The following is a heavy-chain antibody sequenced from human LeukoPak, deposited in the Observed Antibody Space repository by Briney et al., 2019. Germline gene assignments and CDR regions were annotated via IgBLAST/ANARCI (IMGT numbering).Heavy chain of an antibody. CDR1: GYTFTSYY. D-gene: IGHD5-24*01. J-gene: IGHJ3*02. Sequence: ASVKVSCKASGYTFTSYYMHWLRQAPGQGLEWMGIINPSGGSTSYAQKFQGRVTMIRDTSTSTVYMELSSLRSEDTAVYYCARGGADGYNTDAFDIWGQGTMVTVSS. CDR3: ARGGADGYNTDAFDI. CDR2: INPSGGST. V-gene: IGHV1-46*01.